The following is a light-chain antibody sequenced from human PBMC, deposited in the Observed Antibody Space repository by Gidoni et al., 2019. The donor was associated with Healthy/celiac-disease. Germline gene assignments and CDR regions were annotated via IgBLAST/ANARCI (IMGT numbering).Light chain of an antibody. CDR1: VLAKKY. Sequence: SDELTQPSSVSVSPGQTARITCSGDVLAKKYARWFQQKPGQAPVLVIYNDSERPSGIPERFSGSSSGTTVTLTISGAQVEDEADYYCYSAADNVWVFGGGTKLTVL. J-gene: IGLJ3*02. CDR3: YSAADNVWV. V-gene: IGLV3-27*01. CDR2: NDS.